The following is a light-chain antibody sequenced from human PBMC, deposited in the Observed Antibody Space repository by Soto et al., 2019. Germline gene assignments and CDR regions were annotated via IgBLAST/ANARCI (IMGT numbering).Light chain of an antibody. V-gene: IGKV4-1*01. CDR2: WAS. J-gene: IGKJ3*01. CDR1: QSVLYSSNNKNY. CDR3: QQYYNTPFT. Sequence: DIVMTQSPDSLAVSLGERATINCKSSQSVLYSSNNKNYLAWYQQSPGQPPKVLIYWASTRESGVPDRFSGSGSGTDFTLTISSLQAEDVAVYYCQQYYNTPFTFGPGTKVHLK.